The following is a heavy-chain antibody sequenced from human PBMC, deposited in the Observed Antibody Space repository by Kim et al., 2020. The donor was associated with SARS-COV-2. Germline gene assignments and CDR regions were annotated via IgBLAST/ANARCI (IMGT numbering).Heavy chain of an antibody. V-gene: IGHV3-11*01. CDR2: ISSSGTTI. J-gene: IGHJ6*02. CDR3: ATRRTGTISYYYYGMDV. D-gene: IGHD1-1*01. Sequence: GGSLRLSCAASGFTFSDYYMNWIRQAPGKGLEWVSYISSSGTTIYYADSVKGRFTISRDNAKNSLYLQMNSLRAEDTAVYYCATRRTGTISYYYYGMDVWGQGTTVTVSS. CDR1: GFTFSDYY.